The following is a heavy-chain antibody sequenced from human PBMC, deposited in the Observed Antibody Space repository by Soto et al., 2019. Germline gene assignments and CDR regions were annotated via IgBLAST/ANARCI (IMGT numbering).Heavy chain of an antibody. D-gene: IGHD2-15*01. J-gene: IGHJ3*02. Sequence: VASVKVSCKASGYTFINFFIHWVRQAPGQGLEWVGIINPSGGATTYPQKFQGRVTMTRDTSTSTVYMDVSSLRFDDTAVYYCARSHCSGGSCYLGAFDIWGQGTMVTVSS. V-gene: IGHV1-46*01. CDR1: GYTFINFF. CDR3: ARSHCSGGSCYLGAFDI. CDR2: INPSGGAT.